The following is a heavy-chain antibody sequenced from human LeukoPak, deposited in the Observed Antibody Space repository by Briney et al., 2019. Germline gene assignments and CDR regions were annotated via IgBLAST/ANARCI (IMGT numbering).Heavy chain of an antibody. CDR3: ARGDDNLAYDY. CDR1: GFIFSNYV. Sequence: GGSLRLSCAASGFIFSNYVMSWVRQAPGKGLEWVSGISGSGGTTYHADSVKGRFTISRDNSNNTLYLEMNSLRAEDTAVYYCARGDDNLAYDYWGQGTLVTVSS. J-gene: IGHJ4*02. CDR2: ISGSGGTT. D-gene: IGHD1-1*01. V-gene: IGHV3-23*01.